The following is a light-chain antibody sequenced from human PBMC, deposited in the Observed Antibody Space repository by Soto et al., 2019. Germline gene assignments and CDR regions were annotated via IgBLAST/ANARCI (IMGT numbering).Light chain of an antibody. CDR3: QQYNSYPLT. CDR1: QSISSW. Sequence: DIQMTQSPSTLSAFVGDRVTITCRASQSISSWLAWYQQKPGKAPKHLIYKASSLKSGVPSRFSGSGSGTEFTLTISSLQPDDFATYYCQQYNSYPLTFGEGTKVEIK. J-gene: IGKJ4*01. V-gene: IGKV1-5*03. CDR2: KAS.